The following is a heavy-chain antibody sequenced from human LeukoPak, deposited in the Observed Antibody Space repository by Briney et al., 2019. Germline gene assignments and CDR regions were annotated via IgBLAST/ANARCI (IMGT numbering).Heavy chain of an antibody. CDR2: IKSKTDGGTT. Sequence: GGSLRLSCAASGFTFSNAWMSWVRQAPGKGLEWVGRIKSKTDGGTTDYAAPVKGRFTISRDDSKNTLYLQMNSLKTEDTAVYYCTTDLSDDSSGYYTEYFQHWGQGTLVTVSS. D-gene: IGHD3-22*01. V-gene: IGHV3-15*01. CDR3: TTDLSDDSSGYYTEYFQH. CDR1: GFTFSNAW. J-gene: IGHJ1*01.